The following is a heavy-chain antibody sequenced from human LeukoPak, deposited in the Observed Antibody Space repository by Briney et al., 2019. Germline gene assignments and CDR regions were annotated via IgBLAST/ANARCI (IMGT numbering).Heavy chain of an antibody. CDR1: GFTFSSYS. D-gene: IGHD3-9*01. Sequence: GGSLRLSCAAPGFTFSSYSMNWVRQAPGKGLEWVSSISSSSSYIYYADSVKGRFTISRDNAKNSLYLQMNSLRAEDTAVYYCARLYYDILTGYYRPYYYYMDVWGKGTTVTISS. CDR3: ARLYYDILTGYYRPYYYYMDV. J-gene: IGHJ6*03. V-gene: IGHV3-21*01. CDR2: ISSSSSYI.